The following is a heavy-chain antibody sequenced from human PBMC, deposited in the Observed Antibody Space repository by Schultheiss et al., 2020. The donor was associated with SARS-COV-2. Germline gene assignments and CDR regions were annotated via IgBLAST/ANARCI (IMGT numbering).Heavy chain of an antibody. J-gene: IGHJ3*02. CDR3: ARDSYYYDSIHAFDI. CDR1: GGSISSYY. CDR2: IYHSGST. D-gene: IGHD3-22*01. V-gene: IGHV4-59*12. Sequence: SQTLSLTCTVSGGSISSYYWSWIRQPPGKGLEWIGSIYHSGSTNYNPSLKSRVTISVDKSKNQFSLKLSSVTAADTAVYYCARDSYYYDSIHAFDIWGQGTMVTVSS.